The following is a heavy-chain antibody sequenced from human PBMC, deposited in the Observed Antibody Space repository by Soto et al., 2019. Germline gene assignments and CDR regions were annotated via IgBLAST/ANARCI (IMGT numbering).Heavy chain of an antibody. D-gene: IGHD3-10*01. CDR3: ARDRRIITAGVFDF. V-gene: IGHV3-48*02. CDR2: ISRSSSTI. Sequence: EVRLVESGGGLVQPGGSLRLSCAASGFTFSDYSINWVRQAPGKGLEWVSYISRSSSTIYYADSVKGRFTISRDNAKNSLYLQMNSLRDEDTAVYFCARDRRIITAGVFDFWGQGTLVTVSS. CDR1: GFTFSDYS. J-gene: IGHJ4*02.